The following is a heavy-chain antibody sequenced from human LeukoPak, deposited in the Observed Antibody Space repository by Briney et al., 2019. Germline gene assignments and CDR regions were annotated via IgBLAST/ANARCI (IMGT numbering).Heavy chain of an antibody. Sequence: SETLSLTCTVSGGSISSYYWSWIRQPPGKGLEWIGYIYYSGSTNYNPSLKSRVTISVDTSKNQLSLKLSSVTAADTAVYYCARPTYCSSTSCYYFDYWGQGTLVTVSS. J-gene: IGHJ4*02. CDR3: ARPTYCSSTSCYYFDY. CDR1: GGSISSYY. CDR2: IYYSGST. V-gene: IGHV4-59*08. D-gene: IGHD2-2*01.